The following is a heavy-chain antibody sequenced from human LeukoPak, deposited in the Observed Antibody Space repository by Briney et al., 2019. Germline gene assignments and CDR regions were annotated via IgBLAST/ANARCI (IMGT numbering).Heavy chain of an antibody. CDR2: IYYSGST. D-gene: IGHD5-18*01. CDR1: GGSISSSSYY. CDR3: ARDTIQLWNY. J-gene: IGHJ4*02. V-gene: IGHV4-39*07. Sequence: PSETLSLTCTVSGGSISSSSYYWGWIRQPPGKGLEWIGSIYYSGSTYYNPSLKSRVTISVDTSKNQFSLKLSSVTAADTAVYYCARDTIQLWNYWGQGTLVTVSS.